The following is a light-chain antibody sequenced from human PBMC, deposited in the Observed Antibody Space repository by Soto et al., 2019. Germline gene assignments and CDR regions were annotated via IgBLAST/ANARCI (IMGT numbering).Light chain of an antibody. J-gene: IGKJ5*01. V-gene: IGKV3D-20*02. Sequence: EFVLTQSPGTLSLSPGERATLSCRASQTVRNNYLAWYQQKPGQAPRLLIYDASSRATGIPDRFSGGGSGTDFSLTIVSLEAEDGAVYYCQQRKHWPLTFGQGTRLEI. CDR2: DAS. CDR1: QTVRNNY. CDR3: QQRKHWPLT.